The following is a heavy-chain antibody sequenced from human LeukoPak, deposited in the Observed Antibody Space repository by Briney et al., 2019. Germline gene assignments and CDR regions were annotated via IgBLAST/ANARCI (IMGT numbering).Heavy chain of an antibody. Sequence: PSETLSLTCTVSGGSISSSSYYWGWIRQPPGKGLEWIGSIYYSGSTYYNPSLKSRVTISVDTSKNQLSLKLSSVTAADTAVYYCATFTYYDFWSGYPAEDYWGQGTLVTVSS. CDR3: ATFTYYDFWSGYPAEDY. CDR1: GGSISSSSYY. V-gene: IGHV4-39*01. D-gene: IGHD3-3*01. J-gene: IGHJ4*02. CDR2: IYYSGST.